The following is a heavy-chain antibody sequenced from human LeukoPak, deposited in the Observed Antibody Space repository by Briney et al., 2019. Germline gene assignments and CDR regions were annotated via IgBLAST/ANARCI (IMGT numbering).Heavy chain of an antibody. CDR2: ISSSSYI. D-gene: IGHD6-19*01. CDR3: ARDPSAYSSGWYPDY. J-gene: IGHJ4*02. CDR1: GFTFSSDS. Sequence: GGSLRLSCAASGFTFSSDSMNWVRQAPGKGLEWVSSISSSSYIYYADSVKGRFTISRDNAKNSLYLQMNSLRAEDTAVYYCARDPSAYSSGWYPDYWGQGTLVSVSS. V-gene: IGHV3-21*01.